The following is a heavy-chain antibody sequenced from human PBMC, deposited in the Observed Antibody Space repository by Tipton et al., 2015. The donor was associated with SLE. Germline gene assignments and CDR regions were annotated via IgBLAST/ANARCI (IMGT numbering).Heavy chain of an antibody. CDR2: IYYSGST. J-gene: IGHJ3*02. Sequence: GLVKPSETLSLTCTVSGGSISSYYWSWIRQPPGKGLEWIGYIYYSGSTNYNPSLKSRVTISVDTSKNQFSLKLSSVTAADTAVYYCARAIDYDSSGSDAFDIWGQGTMVTVSS. V-gene: IGHV4-59*12. CDR1: GGSISSYY. CDR3: ARAIDYDSSGSDAFDI. D-gene: IGHD3-22*01.